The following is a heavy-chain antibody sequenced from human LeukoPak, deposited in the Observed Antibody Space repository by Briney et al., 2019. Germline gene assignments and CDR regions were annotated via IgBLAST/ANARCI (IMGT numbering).Heavy chain of an antibody. J-gene: IGHJ3*02. D-gene: IGHD2-8*02. CDR1: EFTFSSYA. V-gene: IGHV3-23*01. CDR3: AKAGGYPDAFDS. Sequence: GGSLRLSCAASEFTFSSYAMSWVRQAPGKGLEWVSHISGSGGSTYYADSVKGRFTISRDNSRNTLYLQMNSLRAEDTAVYYCAKAGGYPDAFDSGGQGTMVTVSA. CDR2: ISGSGGST.